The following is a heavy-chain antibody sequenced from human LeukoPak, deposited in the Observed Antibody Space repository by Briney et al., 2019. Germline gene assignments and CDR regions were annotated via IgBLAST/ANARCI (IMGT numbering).Heavy chain of an antibody. Sequence: PGGSLRLSCAASGFTFDDYGMSWVRQAPGKGLEWVSVISGSGGSTYYADSVKGRCTISRDNSKNTLYLEMNSLRAEDTAVYYCATDPTVAGTSEYFQHWGQGTLVTVSS. CDR1: GFTFDDYG. V-gene: IGHV3-23*01. CDR3: ATDPTVAGTSEYFQH. D-gene: IGHD6-19*01. CDR2: ISGSGGST. J-gene: IGHJ1*01.